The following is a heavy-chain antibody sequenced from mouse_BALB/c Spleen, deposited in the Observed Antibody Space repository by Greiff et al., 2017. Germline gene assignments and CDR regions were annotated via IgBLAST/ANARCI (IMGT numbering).Heavy chain of an antibody. J-gene: IGHJ4*01. D-gene: IGHD1-1*01. CDR3: ARDPIYYYGKGAMDY. CDR2: ISSGGSYT. Sequence: EVMLVESGGGLVKPGGSLKLSCAASGFTFSSYAMSWVRQTPEKRLEWVATISSGGSYTYYPDSVKGRFTISRDNAKNTLYLQMSSLKSEDTAMYYCARDPIYYYGKGAMDYWGQGTSVTVSS. V-gene: IGHV5-6-4*01. CDR1: GFTFSSYA.